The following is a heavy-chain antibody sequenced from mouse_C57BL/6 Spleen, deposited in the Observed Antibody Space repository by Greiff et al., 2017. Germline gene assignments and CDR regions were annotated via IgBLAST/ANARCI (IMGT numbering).Heavy chain of an antibody. Sequence: VQLQQSGPELVKPGASVTMSCKASGYTFTDYNMHWVKQSHGKSLEWIGYINPNNGGTSYNQKFKGKATLTVNKSSSTAYMELRSLTSEDSAVYYCAREDEGYEEAYYYAMDYWGQGTSVTVSS. J-gene: IGHJ4*01. V-gene: IGHV1-22*01. CDR1: GYTFTDYN. CDR3: AREDEGYEEAYYYAMDY. D-gene: IGHD2-3*01. CDR2: INPNNGGT.